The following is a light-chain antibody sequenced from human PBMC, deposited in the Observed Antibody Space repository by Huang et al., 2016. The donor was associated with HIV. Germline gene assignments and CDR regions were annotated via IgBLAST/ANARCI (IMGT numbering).Light chain of an antibody. J-gene: IGKJ4*01. Sequence: NQMTQSPSSVPASVGDSVTLTCRASQDISHWLAWYQQKPGKVPKLLIYASSTLHGGVPSRFSGNASGTEFTLTISTLQPEDFATYYCQQASRIPLTFGGGTRV. CDR3: QQASRIPLT. CDR2: ASS. CDR1: QDISHW. V-gene: IGKV1-12*01.